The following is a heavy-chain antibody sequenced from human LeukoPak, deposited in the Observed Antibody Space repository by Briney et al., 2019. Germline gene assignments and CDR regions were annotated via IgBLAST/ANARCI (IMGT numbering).Heavy chain of an antibody. CDR3: AEGAAARYNWFDP. V-gene: IGHV1-46*01. D-gene: IGHD6-13*01. Sequence: ASVKVSCKASGYTFTSHYMHWVRQAPGQGLEWMGLINPSGSSTLYAQKFQGRVTITADKSTSTAYMELSSLRSEDTAVYYCAEGAAARYNWFDPWGQGTLVTVSS. CDR1: GYTFTSHY. CDR2: INPSGSST. J-gene: IGHJ5*02.